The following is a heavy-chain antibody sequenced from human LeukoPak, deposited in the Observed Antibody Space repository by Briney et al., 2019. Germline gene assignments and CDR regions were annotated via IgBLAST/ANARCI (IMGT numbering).Heavy chain of an antibody. Sequence: GGSLRLSCAASGFTFSDYYMSWIRQAPGKGLEWVSYISSSASTIYYADSVKGRFTISRDNAKNSLYLQMNSLRAEDTAVYYCAKDIEGLWATAVYWGQGTLVTVSS. D-gene: IGHD3-10*01. CDR3: AKDIEGLWATAVY. V-gene: IGHV3-11*04. J-gene: IGHJ4*02. CDR2: ISSSASTI. CDR1: GFTFSDYY.